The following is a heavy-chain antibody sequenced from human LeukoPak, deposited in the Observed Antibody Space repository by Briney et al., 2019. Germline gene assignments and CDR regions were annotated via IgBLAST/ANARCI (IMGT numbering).Heavy chain of an antibody. CDR2: ISSSSSYI. D-gene: IGHD3-10*01. CDR1: GFTFSSYS. J-gene: IGHJ5*02. CDR3: AREVGLGGFGELFNWFDP. V-gene: IGHV3-21*01. Sequence: GGSLRLSCAASGFTFSSYSMNWVRQAPGKGLEWVSSISSSSSYIYYADSVKGRFTISRDNAKNSLYLQMNNLRAEDTAVYYCAREVGLGGFGELFNWFDPWGQGTLVTVSS.